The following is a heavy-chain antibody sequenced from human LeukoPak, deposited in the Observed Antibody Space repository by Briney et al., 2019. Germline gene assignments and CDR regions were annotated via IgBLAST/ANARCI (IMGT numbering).Heavy chain of an antibody. J-gene: IGHJ4*02. CDR1: GGSISSSSYY. V-gene: IGHV4-39*01. CDR3: ARGKSLTYYFDY. CDR2: IYYSGST. D-gene: IGHD3-16*01. Sequence: SETLSLTCTVSGGSISSSSYYWGWIRQPPGKGLEWIGSIYYSGSTYYNPSLKSRVTISVDTSKNQFSLKLSSVTAADTAVYYCARGKSLTYYFDYWGQGTLVTVSS.